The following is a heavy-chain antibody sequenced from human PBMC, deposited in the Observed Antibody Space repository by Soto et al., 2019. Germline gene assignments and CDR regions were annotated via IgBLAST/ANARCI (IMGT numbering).Heavy chain of an antibody. CDR1: GFTFSSYA. V-gene: IGHV3-23*01. CDR3: AKDPQGYCTNGVCYTAPTFDY. CDR2: ISGSGGST. J-gene: IGHJ4*02. Sequence: PGGSLRLPCAASGFTFSSYAMSWVRQAPGKGLEWVSAISGSGGSTYYADSVKGRFTISRDNSKNTLYLQMNSLRAEDTAVYYCAKDPQGYCTNGVCYTAPTFDYWGQGTLVTVSS. D-gene: IGHD2-8*01.